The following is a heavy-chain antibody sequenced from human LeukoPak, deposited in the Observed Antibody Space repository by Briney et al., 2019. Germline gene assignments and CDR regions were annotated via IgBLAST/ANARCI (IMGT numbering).Heavy chain of an antibody. J-gene: IGHJ4*02. Sequence: ASVKDSCKASGYTFTGYYMHWVRQAPGQGLEWMGWINPNSGGTNYAQKFQGRVTMTRDTSISTAYMELSRLRSDDTAVYYCARVSVMVRGVITQLGYWGQGTLVTVSS. V-gene: IGHV1-2*02. CDR2: INPNSGGT. CDR1: GYTFTGYY. CDR3: ARVSVMVRGVITQLGY. D-gene: IGHD3-10*01.